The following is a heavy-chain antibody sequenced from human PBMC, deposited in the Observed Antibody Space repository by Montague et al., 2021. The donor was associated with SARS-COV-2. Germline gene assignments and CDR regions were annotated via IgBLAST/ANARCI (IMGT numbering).Heavy chain of an antibody. V-gene: IGHV4-61*02. D-gene: IGHD3-3*01. CDR2: LLTSGDT. Sequence: TLSLTCTVSGDSITSKTHYWVRVRQPAGQGLEWIGRLLTSGDTNFNPSLKSRLTIYRDTSKNAFYLKLSSVTAAATAVYYCARESPHFDFWRGHYGDKYYMDIWGKGTTVTVS. CDR1: GDSITSKTHY. J-gene: IGHJ6*03. CDR3: ARESPHFDFWRGHYGDKYYMDI.